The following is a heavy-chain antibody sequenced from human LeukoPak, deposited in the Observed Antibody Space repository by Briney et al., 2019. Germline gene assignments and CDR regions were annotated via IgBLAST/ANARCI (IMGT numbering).Heavy chain of an antibody. V-gene: IGHV5-10-1*01. J-gene: IGHJ4*01. D-gene: IGHD5-12*01. CDR1: GYSFSSYW. CDR3: ARHGRSGYGGD. CDR2: IDPTDSYT. Sequence: GESLKISCQGSGYSFSSYWISWVRQMPGKALEWMGRIDPTDSYTNYSPSFQGHVTISVDKSIDTAYLQWSSLKASDTAMYYCARHGRSGYGGDWGHGTLVTVSS.